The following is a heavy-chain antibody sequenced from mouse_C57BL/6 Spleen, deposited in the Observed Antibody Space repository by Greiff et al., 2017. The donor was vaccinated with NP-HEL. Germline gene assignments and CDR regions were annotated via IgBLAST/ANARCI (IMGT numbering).Heavy chain of an antibody. CDR1: GYTFTDYY. J-gene: IGHJ3*01. V-gene: IGHV1-19*01. CDR3: ARALSTMVTRAWFAY. Sequence: EVQLQQSGPVLVKPGASVKMSCKASGYTFTDYYMNWVKQSHGKSLEWIGVINPYNGGTSYNQKFKGKATLTVDKSSSTAYMELNSLTSEDSAVYYCARALSTMVTRAWFAYWGQGTLVTVSA. D-gene: IGHD2-1*01. CDR2: INPYNGGT.